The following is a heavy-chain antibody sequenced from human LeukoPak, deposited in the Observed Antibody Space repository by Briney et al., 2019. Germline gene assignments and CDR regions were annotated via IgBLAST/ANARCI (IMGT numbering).Heavy chain of an antibody. CDR1: GYTFIGYY. Sequence: ASAKVSCKASGYTFIGYYMHWVRQAPGQWLESMGSINPNSGGTNDAQKFQGRVTMTRDTSISTAYMELSRLRSDDTAVYYCARDYGSSGYYYPVRSGENEIDYWGQGTLVTVSS. J-gene: IGHJ4*02. V-gene: IGHV1-2*02. CDR3: ARDYGSSGYYYPVRSGENEIDY. D-gene: IGHD3-22*01. CDR2: INPNSGGT.